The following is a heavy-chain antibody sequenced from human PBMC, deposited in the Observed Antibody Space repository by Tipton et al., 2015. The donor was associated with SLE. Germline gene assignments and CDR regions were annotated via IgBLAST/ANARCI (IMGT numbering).Heavy chain of an antibody. V-gene: IGHV1-2*02. CDR2: INPNSGGT. Sequence: QVQLVQSGPEVKKPGASVKVSCKASGYTFTGYYMHWVRQAPGQGLEWMGWINPNSGGTNYAQKFQGRVTMTRDTSISTAYMELSSLRSDDTAVYYCARAQQWLDGVFFYYYGMDVWGQGTTVTVSS. CDR1: GYTFTGYY. CDR3: ARAQQWLDGVFFYYYGMDV. D-gene: IGHD6-19*01. J-gene: IGHJ6*02.